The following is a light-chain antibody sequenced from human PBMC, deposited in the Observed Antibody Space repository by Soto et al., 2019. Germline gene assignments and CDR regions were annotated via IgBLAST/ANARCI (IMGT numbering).Light chain of an antibody. CDR3: QQSYRTAKT. V-gene: IGKV1-39*01. J-gene: IGKJ1*01. CDR1: QSISNC. CDR2: DXS. Sequence: IQMAQSRPSLSASSXDRVPITFLASQSISNCLNXXQQXXGXAPKXXXDDXSNLERGVPSRFSGSGSTTDFTLTISSLQREYFATYYCQQSYRTAKTFGQGTKVDIK.